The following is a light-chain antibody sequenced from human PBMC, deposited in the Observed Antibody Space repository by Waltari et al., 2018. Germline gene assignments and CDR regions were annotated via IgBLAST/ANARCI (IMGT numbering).Light chain of an antibody. J-gene: IGLJ1*01. Sequence: QSVLTQPPSVSGAPGQRVTISCTGISSNVGANYDVHWYQQVPPTAPKPRIYANSNRPSGVPDRFSGSKSGTSASLAITGLQAEDEADYYCQSHDHSLHAYVFGTGTKVTVL. V-gene: IGLV1-40*01. CDR1: SSNVGANYD. CDR3: QSHDHSLHAYV. CDR2: ANS.